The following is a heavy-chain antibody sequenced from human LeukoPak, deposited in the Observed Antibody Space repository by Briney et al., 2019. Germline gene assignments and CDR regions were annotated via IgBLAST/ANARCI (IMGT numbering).Heavy chain of an antibody. V-gene: IGHV1-69*02. Sequence: GASVKVSCKASGGTFSSYTISWVRQAPGQGLEWMGRIIPILGIANYAQKFQGRVTITADKSTSTAYMELSSLGSEDTAVYYCARVLSGAREYYYDSSGYTPEASFDIWGQGTMVTVSS. J-gene: IGHJ3*02. CDR3: ARVLSGAREYYYDSSGYTPEASFDI. CDR1: GGTFSSYT. D-gene: IGHD3-22*01. CDR2: IIPILGIA.